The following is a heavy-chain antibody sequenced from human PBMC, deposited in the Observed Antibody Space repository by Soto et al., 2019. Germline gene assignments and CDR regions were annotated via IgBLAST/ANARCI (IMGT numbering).Heavy chain of an antibody. Sequence: GGSLRLSCAASGFTFSSYAMSWVRQAPGKGLEWVSAISGSGGSTYYADSVKGRFTISRDNSKNTLYLQMNSLRAEDTAVHYCALEGYCTNGVCYLNAFDIWGQGTMVTVSS. J-gene: IGHJ3*02. CDR3: ALEGYCTNGVCYLNAFDI. D-gene: IGHD2-8*01. CDR1: GFTFSSYA. V-gene: IGHV3-23*01. CDR2: ISGSGGST.